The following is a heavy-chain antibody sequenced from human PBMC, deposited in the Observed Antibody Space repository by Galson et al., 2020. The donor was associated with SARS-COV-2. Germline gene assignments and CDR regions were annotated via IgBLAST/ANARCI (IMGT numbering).Heavy chain of an antibody. CDR1: GFTFDDYA. CDR2: ISWNSGSI. V-gene: IGHV3-9*01. Sequence: GGSLRLSCAASGFTFDDYAMHWVRQAPGKGLEWVSGISWNSGSIGYADSVKGRFTISRDNAKNSLYLQMNSLRAEDTALYYCAILFDFWSPHADVWGKGTTVTVSS. CDR3: AILFDFWSPHADV. D-gene: IGHD3-3*01. J-gene: IGHJ6*04.